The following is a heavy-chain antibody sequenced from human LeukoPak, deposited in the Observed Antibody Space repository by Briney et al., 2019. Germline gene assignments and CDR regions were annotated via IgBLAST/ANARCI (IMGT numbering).Heavy chain of an antibody. CDR1: GYTFTGYY. D-gene: IGHD6-6*01. V-gene: IGHV1-2*06. J-gene: IGHJ5*02. CDR3: ARGPPEYSSSSVLRNWFDP. Sequence: ASVKVSCKASGYTFTGYYMHWVRQAPGQGLEWMGRINPNSGGTNYAQKFQGRVTMTRDTSISTAYMELSRLRSDDTAVYYCARGPPEYSSSSVLRNWFDPWGQGTLVTVSS. CDR2: INPNSGGT.